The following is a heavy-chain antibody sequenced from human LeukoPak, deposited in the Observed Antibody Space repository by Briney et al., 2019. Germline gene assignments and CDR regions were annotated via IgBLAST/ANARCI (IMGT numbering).Heavy chain of an antibody. D-gene: IGHD1/OR15-1a*01. Sequence: GGSLRLSCAASGFIFSNAWMSWVRQAPGKGLEWVGRIKSETDGGTTDYAAPVKGRFTISRDDSKSTLFLQMNSLISEDTAVYYCTTNKDSWGKGTLVTVSS. V-gene: IGHV3-15*01. CDR1: GFIFSNAW. CDR3: TTNKDS. CDR2: IKSETDGGTT. J-gene: IGHJ4*02.